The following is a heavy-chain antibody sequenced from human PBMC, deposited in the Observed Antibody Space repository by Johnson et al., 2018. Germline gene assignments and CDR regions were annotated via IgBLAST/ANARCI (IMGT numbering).Heavy chain of an antibody. CDR1: GFTFSDYD. CDR3: ARWTGNLAVAGTGLGYYGMDV. D-gene: IGHD6-19*01. CDR2: ISSSGSTI. V-gene: IGHV3-11*01. Sequence: QVQLVQSGGGLVKPGGSLRLSCAASGFTFSDYDMSWIRQAPGQGLEWVSYISSSGSTIYYADSVKGRFTISRDNAENSLYLQMNSLRAEDTAVYYCARWTGNLAVAGTGLGYYGMDVWGQGTTVTVSS. J-gene: IGHJ6*02.